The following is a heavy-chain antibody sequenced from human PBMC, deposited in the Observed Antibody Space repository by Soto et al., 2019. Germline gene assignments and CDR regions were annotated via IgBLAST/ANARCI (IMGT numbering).Heavy chain of an antibody. J-gene: IGHJ6*02. CDR2: VHDSWGP. D-gene: IGHD3-10*01. CDR3: ARQGFGALPGLVDV. CDR1: GGSISSYY. V-gene: IGHV4-59*08. Sequence: QVPLQESGPGLVKPSETLSLSCTVSGGSISSYYWSWIRQTPGKGLEWIGYVHDSWGPNYNPSLKSRVAVSLDASQSQSSLKLPSLTATDTAVYYCARQGFGALPGLVDVWGQGTTVTVSS.